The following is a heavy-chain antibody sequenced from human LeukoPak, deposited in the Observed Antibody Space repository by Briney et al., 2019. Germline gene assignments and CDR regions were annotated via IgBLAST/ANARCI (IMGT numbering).Heavy chain of an antibody. D-gene: IGHD2-21*01. V-gene: IGHV3-48*01. Sequence: GGSLRLSCAASGFTFSSYSMNWVRQAPGKGLEWVSYITTSSSSIYYADSVKGRFTISRDNDKNSLYLQMNSLRAEDTAVYYCCVGVSSSIDYWGQGTLVTVSS. J-gene: IGHJ4*02. CDR2: ITTSSSSI. CDR1: GFTFSSYS. CDR3: CVGVSSSIDY.